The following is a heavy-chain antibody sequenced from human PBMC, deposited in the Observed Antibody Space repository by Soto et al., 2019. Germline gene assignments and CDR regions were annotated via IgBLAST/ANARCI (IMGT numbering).Heavy chain of an antibody. CDR2: TNPIFGTE. J-gene: IGHJ6*02. D-gene: IGHD6-19*01. V-gene: IGHV1-69*12. CDR3: ARDGAVAGKDVFPYGMDV. Sequence: QVQLMQSGAQVKKPDSSVKVSCKASGGTFRNYAFSWVRQAPGQGLEWMGGTNPIFGTENYAQKFQGRVTLTADEATTTIYMELSSLRSDDTAVYYCARDGAVAGKDVFPYGMDVWGQGTTVTVSS. CDR1: GGTFRNYA.